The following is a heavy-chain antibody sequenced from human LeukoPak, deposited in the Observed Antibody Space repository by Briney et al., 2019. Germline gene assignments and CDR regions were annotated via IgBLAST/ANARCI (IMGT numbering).Heavy chain of an antibody. V-gene: IGHV4-59*11. D-gene: IGHD4-17*01. CDR1: GGSISSHS. CDR2: IDYTGST. J-gene: IGHJ4*02. Sequence: SETLSLTCSVSGGSISSHSWGWIRQPPGKGLEWIAYIDYTGSTNYNPSLKSRVTISVDTSNNLFSLKLSSVTAADTAVYYCARSNAYGDLTAIDYWGQGTLVTVSS. CDR3: ARSNAYGDLTAIDY.